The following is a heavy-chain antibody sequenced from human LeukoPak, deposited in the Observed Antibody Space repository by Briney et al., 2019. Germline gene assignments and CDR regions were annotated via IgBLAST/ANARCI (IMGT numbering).Heavy chain of an antibody. CDR2: ISYDGSNK. CDR1: GFTFSSYG. Sequence: GGSLRLSCAASGFTFSSYGMHWVRQAPGKGLGWVAVISYDGSNKYYADSVKGRFTVSRDNSKNTLYLQMNSLRAEDTAVYYCAKGYSYGYGHYGMDVWGQGTTVTVSS. D-gene: IGHD5-18*01. CDR3: AKGYSYGYGHYGMDV. J-gene: IGHJ6*02. V-gene: IGHV3-30*18.